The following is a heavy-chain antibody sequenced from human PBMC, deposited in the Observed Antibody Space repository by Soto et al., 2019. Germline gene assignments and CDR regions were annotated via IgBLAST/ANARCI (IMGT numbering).Heavy chain of an antibody. V-gene: IGHV3-30*03. J-gene: IGHJ4*02. CDR1: GFTFSSYG. Sequence: QVQLVESGGGVVQPGRSLRLSCAASGFTFSSYGMHWVRQAPGKGLEWVAVISYDGSNKYYADSVKGRFTISRDNSKNTLYLQMNSLRAEDTAVYYCALLGSGDYWGQGTLVTGSS. CDR2: ISYDGSNK. CDR3: ALLGSGDY. D-gene: IGHD3-10*01.